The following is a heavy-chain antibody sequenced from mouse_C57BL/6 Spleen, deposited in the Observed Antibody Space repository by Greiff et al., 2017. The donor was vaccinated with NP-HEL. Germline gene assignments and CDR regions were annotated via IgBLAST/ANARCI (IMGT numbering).Heavy chain of an antibody. V-gene: IGHV1-82*01. CDR1: GYAFSSSW. Sequence: QVQLQQSGPELVKPGASVKISCKASGYAFSSSWMNWVKQRPGKGLEWIGRIYPGDGDTNYNGKFKGQATLTADKSSSTDYMQLSSLTSEDSAVYFCARDYGSSRWFAYWDRGTLVTVSA. CDR3: ARDYGSSRWFAY. D-gene: IGHD1-1*01. J-gene: IGHJ3*01. CDR2: IYPGDGDT.